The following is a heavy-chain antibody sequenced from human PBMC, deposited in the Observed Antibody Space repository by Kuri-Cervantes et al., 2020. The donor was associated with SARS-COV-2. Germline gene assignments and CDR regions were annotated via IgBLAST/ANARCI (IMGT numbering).Heavy chain of an antibody. CDR1: GFTFNNYL. D-gene: IGHD3-16*01. CDR2: ISYDGNSK. Sequence: GESLKISCAASGFTFNNYLMLWVRQAPGKGLEWAAVISYDGNSKYYADSVKGRFTISRVNSKHTAYVPMNSLRADDTAVYYCARDLSWGYPYYFDYRGQGTLVTVSS. CDR3: ARDLSWGYPYYFDY. J-gene: IGHJ4*02. V-gene: IGHV3-30-3*01.